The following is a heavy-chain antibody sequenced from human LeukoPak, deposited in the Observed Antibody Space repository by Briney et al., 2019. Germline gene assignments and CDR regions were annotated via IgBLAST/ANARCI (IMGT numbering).Heavy chain of an antibody. Sequence: ASVKVSCKASGYTFTGYYMHWVRQATGQGLEWMGWMNPNSGNTGYAQKFQGRVTITRNTSISTAYMELSSLRSEDTAVYYCARGNWRLDLDYWGQGTLVTVSS. J-gene: IGHJ4*02. CDR2: MNPNSGNT. CDR1: GYTFTGYY. D-gene: IGHD1-1*01. CDR3: ARGNWRLDLDY. V-gene: IGHV1-8*03.